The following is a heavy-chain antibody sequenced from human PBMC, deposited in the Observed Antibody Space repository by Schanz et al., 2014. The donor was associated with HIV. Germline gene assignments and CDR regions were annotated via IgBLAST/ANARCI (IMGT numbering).Heavy chain of an antibody. D-gene: IGHD3-16*01. CDR3: AKVFGAYYDYVXXXSDY. CDR2: ISGSGGVT. Sequence: EVQLLESXXXLVQPGGXXXXXXXASXTTGRREAMSWVRQAPGKGLEWVSSISGSGGVTYYADSVKDRFTISRDNSKNTLYLQMNSLRAEDTAVYYCAKVFGAYYDYVXXXSDYWGQGTLVTVSS. J-gene: IGHJ4*02. V-gene: IGHV3-23*01. CDR1: XTTGRREA.